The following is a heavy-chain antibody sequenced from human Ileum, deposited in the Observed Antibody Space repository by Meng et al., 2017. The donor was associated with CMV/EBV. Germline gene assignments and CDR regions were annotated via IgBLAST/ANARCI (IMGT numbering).Heavy chain of an antibody. CDR3: AREENTVNQFEY. CDR1: GGSIVTYY. Sequence: VHLQAQGQGPGNPLETLCPTCAVAGGSIVTYYGRWVRQPAGKGLEWIGRINAGGSTNDNPSLKSRVTMSVDTSKNQFSLKVTSVTAADTAVYYCAREENTVNQFEYWGQGTLVTVSS. D-gene: IGHD4-17*01. V-gene: IGHV4-4*07. J-gene: IGHJ4*02. CDR2: INAGGST.